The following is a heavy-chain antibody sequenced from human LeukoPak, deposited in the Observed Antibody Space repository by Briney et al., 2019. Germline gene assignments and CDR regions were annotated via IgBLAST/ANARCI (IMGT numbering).Heavy chain of an antibody. CDR3: ARDYDFWSGQNNWFDP. CDR1: GFTFSSYS. V-gene: IGHV3-21*01. Sequence: GGSLRLSXAASGFTFSSYSMNWVRQAPGKGLEWVSSISSSSSYIYYADSVKGRFTISRDNAKNSLYLQMNSLRAEDTAVYYCARDYDFWSGQNNWFDPWGQGTLVTVSS. CDR2: ISSSSSYI. J-gene: IGHJ5*02. D-gene: IGHD3-3*01.